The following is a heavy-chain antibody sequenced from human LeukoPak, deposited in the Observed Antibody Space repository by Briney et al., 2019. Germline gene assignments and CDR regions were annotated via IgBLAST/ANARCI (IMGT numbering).Heavy chain of an antibody. CDR3: ARDPARLDILTGYWNY. V-gene: IGHV3-30*19. J-gene: IGHJ4*02. CDR2: ISYDGSNK. Sequence: GGSLRLSCAASGFTFSSYGMHWVRQAPGKGLEWVAVISYDGSNKYYADSVKGRFTISRDNSKNTLYLQMNSLRAEDTAVYYCARDPARLDILTGYWNYWGQGTLVTVSS. D-gene: IGHD3-9*01. CDR1: GFTFSSYG.